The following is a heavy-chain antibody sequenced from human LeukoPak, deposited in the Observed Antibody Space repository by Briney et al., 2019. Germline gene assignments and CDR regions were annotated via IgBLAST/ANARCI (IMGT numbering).Heavy chain of an antibody. CDR2: IYTSGST. CDR1: GGSISSYY. V-gene: IGHV4-4*07. CDR3: ARGPSYYYDSSGYYYLDY. D-gene: IGHD3-22*01. Sequence: SETLSLTCTVSGGSISSYYWSWIRQPAGKGLEWIGRIYTSGSTNYNPSLKSRVTMSVDTSKNQFSLKLSSVTAADTAVYYCARGPSYYYDSSGYYYLDYWGQGTLVTVSS. J-gene: IGHJ4*02.